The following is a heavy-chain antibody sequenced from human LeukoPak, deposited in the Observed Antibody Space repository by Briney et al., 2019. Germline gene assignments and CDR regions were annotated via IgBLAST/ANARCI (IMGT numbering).Heavy chain of an antibody. D-gene: IGHD3-3*01. V-gene: IGHV3-11*04. J-gene: IGHJ4*02. CDR1: GFPFSDYY. CDR3: ARSARLMKGVVEVTALDD. Sequence: GGSLRLSCAASGFPFSDYYMSWIRQAPGKGLEWVSYISGTDSIVYFGDSVKGRFTIARDNAKNSVYLEMNSLRADDTAVYYCARSARLMKGVVEVTALDDWGQGTLVTVSS. CDR2: ISGTDSIV.